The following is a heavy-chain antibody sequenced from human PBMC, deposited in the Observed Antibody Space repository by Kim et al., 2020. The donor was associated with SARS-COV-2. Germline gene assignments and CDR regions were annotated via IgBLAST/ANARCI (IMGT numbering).Heavy chain of an antibody. V-gene: IGHV4-34*01. Sequence: SETLSLTCAVYGGSFSGYYWSWIRQPPGKGLEWIGEINHSGSTNYNPSLKSRVTISVDTSKNQFSLKLSSVTAADTAVYYCARSTHHWHARFDPWGQGTLVTVSS. CDR1: GGSFSGYY. J-gene: IGHJ5*02. D-gene: IGHD2-8*01. CDR2: INHSGST. CDR3: ARSTHHWHARFDP.